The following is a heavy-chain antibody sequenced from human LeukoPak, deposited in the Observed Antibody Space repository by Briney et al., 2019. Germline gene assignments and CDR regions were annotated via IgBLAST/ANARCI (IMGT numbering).Heavy chain of an antibody. J-gene: IGHJ3*02. D-gene: IGHD6-13*01. CDR1: GGSFSGYY. V-gene: IGHV4-34*01. Sequence: SETLSLTCAVYGGSFSGYYWSWIRQPPGKGLEWIGEINHSGSTDYNPSLKSRVTISVDTSKNQFSLKLGSVTAADTAVYYCARFRRSSSWYGSGAFDIWGQGTMVTVSS. CDR3: ARFRRSSSWYGSGAFDI. CDR2: INHSGST.